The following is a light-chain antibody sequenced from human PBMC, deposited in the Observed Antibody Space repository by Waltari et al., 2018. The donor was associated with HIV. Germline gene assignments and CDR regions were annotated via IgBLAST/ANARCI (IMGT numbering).Light chain of an antibody. V-gene: IGLV3-21*04. Sequence: SYVLTQPPSVSVAPGKTARITGGGNNIGSKRVHWYQQKPGQAPVLVIYDDGDRPSGIPERFSGSNSGNTATLTISRVEAGDEADYYCQVWDSSSDHYVFGTGTKVTVL. CDR2: DDG. CDR3: QVWDSSSDHYV. J-gene: IGLJ1*01. CDR1: NIGSKR.